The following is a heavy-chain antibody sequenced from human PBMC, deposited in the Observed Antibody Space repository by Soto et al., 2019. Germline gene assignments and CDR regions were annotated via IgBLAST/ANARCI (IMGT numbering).Heavy chain of an antibody. CDR3: ARGRGDLDY. CDR2: INHSGST. D-gene: IGHD3-10*01. CDR1: GGSFSGYY. V-gene: IGHV4-34*01. J-gene: IGHJ4*02. Sequence: QVQLQQWGAGLLKPSETLSLTCAVYGGSFSGYYWTWIRQPPGKGLEWIGEINHSGSTNYNPSLKSRVIISVDTSKNQVSLKLNSVPATDTAVYYCARGRGDLDYWGQGTLVTVSS.